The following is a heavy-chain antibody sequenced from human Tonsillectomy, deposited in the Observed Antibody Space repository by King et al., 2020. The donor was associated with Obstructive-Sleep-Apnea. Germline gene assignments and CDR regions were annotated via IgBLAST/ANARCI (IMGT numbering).Heavy chain of an antibody. Sequence: VQLVESGGGVVQPGRSLRLSCETSGFTLNNYGMHWVRQAPGKGLEWVAVIWYDETKKNYADSGKGRFTISRDNSKNTVFLEMNNLRGDDTAVYYCAREAKKWLQTAYFDFWGQGTLVTVSS. D-gene: IGHD5-12*01. J-gene: IGHJ4*02. V-gene: IGHV3-33*08. CDR2: IWYDETKK. CDR1: GFTLNNYG. CDR3: AREAKKWLQTAYFDF.